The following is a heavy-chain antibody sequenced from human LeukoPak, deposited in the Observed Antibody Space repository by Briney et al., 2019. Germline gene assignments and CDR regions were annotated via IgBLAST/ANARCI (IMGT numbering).Heavy chain of an antibody. CDR2: TYYSGST. CDR1: GGSISSSSYY. V-gene: IGHV4-39*01. D-gene: IGHD3-10*01. J-gene: IGHJ4*02. Sequence: SETLSLTCTVSGGSISSSSYYWGWIRQPPGKGLEWIGSTYYSGSTYYNPSLKSRVTISVDTSKNQFSLKLSSVTAADTAVYYCAGTGSYYGSGSYYPDYWGQGTLVTVSS. CDR3: AGTGSYYGSGSYYPDY.